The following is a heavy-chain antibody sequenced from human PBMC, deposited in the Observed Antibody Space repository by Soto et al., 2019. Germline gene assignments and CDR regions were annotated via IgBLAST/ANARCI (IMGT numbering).Heavy chain of an antibody. D-gene: IGHD6-19*01. CDR3: ASSVGSGWYVDY. CDR2: ISSSSSYI. CDR1: GFTFSSYS. V-gene: IGHV3-21*01. Sequence: EVQLVESGGGLVKPGGSLRLSCAASGFTFSSYSMNWVRQAPGKGLEWVSSISSSSSYIYYADSVKGRFTISRDNAKNSLYLQMNSLRAEDTAVYYCASSVGSGWYVDYWGQGTLVTVSS. J-gene: IGHJ4*02.